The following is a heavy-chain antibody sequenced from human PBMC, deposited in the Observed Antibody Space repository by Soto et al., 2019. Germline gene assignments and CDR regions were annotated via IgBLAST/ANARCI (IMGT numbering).Heavy chain of an antibody. CDR2: ISYRWRT. V-gene: IGHV4-59*08. Sequence: SETLSLTCIVSRGSIRNYFWTWVRQPPGRGLEWRGNISYRWRTNYNATPKSRGTISVDTSKNQFSLKLSSVTAADTAVYYCARQVVYYDTLEGRAYYYYGMDVWGQGTTVTVSS. CDR1: RGSIRNYF. D-gene: IGHD3-9*01. CDR3: ARQVVYYDTLEGRAYYYYGMDV. J-gene: IGHJ6*02.